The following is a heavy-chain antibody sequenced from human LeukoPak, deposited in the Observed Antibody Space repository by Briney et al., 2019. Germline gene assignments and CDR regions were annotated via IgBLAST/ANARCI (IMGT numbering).Heavy chain of an antibody. V-gene: IGHV4-59*01. J-gene: IGHJ4*02. Sequence: PSETLSLTCTVSGGSIGTYYWSWIRQPPGKGPEWIGYIYYGGSTNYNPSLKSRVTISVDTSKNQFSLKLTSVTAADTAVYYCARFVDAAMAFNFWGQGALVTVSS. D-gene: IGHD5-18*01. CDR2: IYYGGST. CDR3: ARFVDAAMAFNF. CDR1: GGSIGTYY.